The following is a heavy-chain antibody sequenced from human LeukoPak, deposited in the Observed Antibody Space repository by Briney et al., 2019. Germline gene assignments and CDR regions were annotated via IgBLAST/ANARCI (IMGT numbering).Heavy chain of an antibody. V-gene: IGHV3-21*01. CDR1: GFTFSSYS. CDR3: ASASGSSWYLYYFDY. Sequence: GGSLRLSCAASGFTFSSYSMNWVRQAPGKGLEWVSSISSSSSYIYYADSVKGRFTISRDNAKNSLYLQMNSLRAEDTAVYYCASASGSSWYLYYFDYWGQGTLVTVSS. CDR2: ISSSSSYI. J-gene: IGHJ4*02. D-gene: IGHD6-13*01.